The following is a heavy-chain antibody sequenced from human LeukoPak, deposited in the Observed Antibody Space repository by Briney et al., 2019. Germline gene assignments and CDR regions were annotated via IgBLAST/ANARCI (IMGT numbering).Heavy chain of an antibody. CDR3: ARGRMIVVKMVLGYWFDP. V-gene: IGHV4-34*01. D-gene: IGHD3-22*01. CDR2: INHSGST. Sequence: SETLSLTCAVYGGSFSGYYWSWIRQPPEKGLEWIGEINHSGSTNYNPSLKSRVTISVDTSKNQFSLKLSSVTAADTAVYYCARGRMIVVKMVLGYWFDPWGQGTLVTVSS. J-gene: IGHJ5*02. CDR1: GGSFSGYY.